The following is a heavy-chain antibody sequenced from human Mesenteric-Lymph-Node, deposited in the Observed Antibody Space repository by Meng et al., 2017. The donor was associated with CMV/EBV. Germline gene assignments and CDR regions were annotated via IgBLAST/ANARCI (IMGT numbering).Heavy chain of an antibody. J-gene: IGHJ5*02. D-gene: IGHD3-10*01. V-gene: IGHV4-34*01. CDR2: INHRGST. CDR3: ARDYYYGSGSYYKSRWFDP. CDR1: FRGYY. Sequence: FRGYYWRWIRQPPGKGVEGSGEINHRGSTNYTPSRKSRVTISVDTSKNQFSLKLSSVTAADTAVYYCARDYYYGSGSYYKSRWFDPWGQGTLVTVSS.